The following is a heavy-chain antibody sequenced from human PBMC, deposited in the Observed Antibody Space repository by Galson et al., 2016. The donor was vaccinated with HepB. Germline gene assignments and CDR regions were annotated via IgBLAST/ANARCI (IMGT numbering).Heavy chain of an antibody. V-gene: IGHV4-31*03. CDR1: GGSINNGGYY. J-gene: IGHJ4*02. D-gene: IGHD3-3*01. CDR3: ARAAISIFGVGPSVGCFDF. Sequence: TLSLTCTVSGGSINNGGYYWSWIRQQPGKGLEWIGYIYYSGSTHYNPSPKSRIALSVDTSKRQFSLKVSSVTAADTAVYYCARAAISIFGVGPSVGCFDFWGQGQQVTV. CDR2: IYYSGST.